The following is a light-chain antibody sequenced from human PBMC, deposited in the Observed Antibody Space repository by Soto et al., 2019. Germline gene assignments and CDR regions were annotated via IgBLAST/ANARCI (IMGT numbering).Light chain of an antibody. CDR2: AAY. CDR1: QGISSY. CDR3: QQYYSYPRT. V-gene: IGKV1-8*01. Sequence: AIRMTQSPSSLSASTGDRVTITCRASQGISSYLAWYQQKPGKAPKLLIYAAYNLQSGVPSRFSVSGSGTDFTLTISCLQSEDFATYYCQQYYSYPRTFGQGTKVEIK. J-gene: IGKJ1*01.